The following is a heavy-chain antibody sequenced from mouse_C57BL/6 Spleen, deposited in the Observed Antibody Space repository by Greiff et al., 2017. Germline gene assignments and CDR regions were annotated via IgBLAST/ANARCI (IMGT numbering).Heavy chain of an antibody. Sequence: VQLQQSGAELARPGASVKLSCKASGYTFTSYGISWVKQRTGQGLEWIGEIYPRSGNTYYNEKFKGKATLTADKSSSTAYMALRSLTSEDSAVYFCARSPSYSPYYFDYWGQGTTLTVSS. CDR3: ARSPSYSPYYFDY. CDR1: GYTFTSYG. V-gene: IGHV1-81*01. D-gene: IGHD1-1*01. J-gene: IGHJ2*01. CDR2: IYPRSGNT.